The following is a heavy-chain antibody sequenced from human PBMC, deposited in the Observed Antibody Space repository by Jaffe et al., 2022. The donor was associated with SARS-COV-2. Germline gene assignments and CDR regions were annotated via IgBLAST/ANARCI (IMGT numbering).Heavy chain of an antibody. J-gene: IGHJ4*02. Sequence: EVQLVESGGGLVQPGGSLRLSCAASGFTFSSYWMSWVRQAPGKGLEWVANIKQDGSEKYYVDSVKGRFTISRDNAKNSLYLQMNSLRAEDTAVYYCAREGGYSGYDLVGYYFDYWGQGTLVTVSS. CDR2: IKQDGSEK. CDR3: AREGGYSGYDLVGYYFDY. CDR1: GFTFSSYW. D-gene: IGHD5-12*01. V-gene: IGHV3-7*01.